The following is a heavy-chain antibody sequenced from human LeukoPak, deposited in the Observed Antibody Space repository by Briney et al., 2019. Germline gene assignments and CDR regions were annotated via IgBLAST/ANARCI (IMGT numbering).Heavy chain of an antibody. CDR3: ARVRCGSGGSCYPLDFDY. J-gene: IGHJ4*02. CDR2: IYTSGST. CDR1: GGSISSYY. Sequence: SETLSLTCTVSGGSISSYYWSWIRQPAGKGLEWIGRIYTSGSTNYNPSLKSRVTMSVDTSKNQFSLKLSSVTAADTAVYYCARVRCGSGGSCYPLDFDYWGQGTLVTVSS. D-gene: IGHD2-15*01. V-gene: IGHV4-4*07.